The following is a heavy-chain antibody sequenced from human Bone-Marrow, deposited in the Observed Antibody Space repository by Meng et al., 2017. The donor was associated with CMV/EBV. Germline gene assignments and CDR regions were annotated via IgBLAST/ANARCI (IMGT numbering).Heavy chain of an antibody. D-gene: IGHD3-22*01. CDR3: ARDSFYYDDSSGYAYFDY. CDR2: IYYSGST. CDR1: GGSISSSSYY. J-gene: IGHJ4*02. Sequence: GSLRLSCTASGGSISSSSYYWGWIRQPPGKGLEWIGSIYYSGSTYYNPSLKSRVTISVDTSKNQFSLKLSSVTAADTAVYYCARDSFYYDDSSGYAYFDYWGQGTLVTVSS. V-gene: IGHV4-39*07.